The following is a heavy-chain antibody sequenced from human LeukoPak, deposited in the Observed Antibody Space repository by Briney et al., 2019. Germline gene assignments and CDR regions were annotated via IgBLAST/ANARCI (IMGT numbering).Heavy chain of an antibody. J-gene: IGHJ4*02. CDR2: ITANGDQT. CDR1: GFTFSSYW. D-gene: IGHD2-2*01. Sequence: GGSLRLSCAASGFTFSSYWMSWVRQAPGKGLDWVSSITANGDQTYYADSVRGRFTISRDNSKNTLYLQMNSLRAEDTAVYYCAKGGDIVVVPAAMVDYWGQGTLVTVSS. CDR3: AKGGDIVVVPAAMVDY. V-gene: IGHV3-23*01.